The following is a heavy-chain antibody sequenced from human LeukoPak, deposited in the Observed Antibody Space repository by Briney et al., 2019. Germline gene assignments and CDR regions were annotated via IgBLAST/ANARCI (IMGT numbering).Heavy chain of an antibody. J-gene: IGHJ6*03. Sequence: GGSLRLSCAASGFTFSSYAMSWVRQAPGKGLEWVSAISGSGDNTYYADSVKDRFTISRDKSKHTLYLQMNSLGAEDTAVYYCAKGYYYMDVWGKGTTVTVSS. V-gene: IGHV3-23*01. CDR2: ISGSGDNT. CDR1: GFTFSSYA. CDR3: AKGYYYMDV.